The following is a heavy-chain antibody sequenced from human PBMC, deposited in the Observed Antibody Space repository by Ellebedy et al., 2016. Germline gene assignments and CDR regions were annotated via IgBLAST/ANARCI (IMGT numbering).Heavy chain of an antibody. V-gene: IGHV3-23*01. Sequence: GESLKISCAASGFTFNMYAMNWVRQAPGKGLEWVSGISATGGTTSYTDSVKGRFSGSRDNSKNTLYLQMNSLRDDDTAVYYCAKASGLLTVFPIDHWGQGTVVTVSS. CDR3: AKASGLLTVFPIDH. J-gene: IGHJ1*01. D-gene: IGHD2-8*01. CDR2: ISATGGTT. CDR1: GFTFNMYA.